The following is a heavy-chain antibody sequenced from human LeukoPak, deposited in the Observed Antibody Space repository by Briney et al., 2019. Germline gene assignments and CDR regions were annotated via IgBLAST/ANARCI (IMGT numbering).Heavy chain of an antibody. CDR3: ASRTGGNADY. J-gene: IGHJ4*02. Sequence: PGGSLRLSCEASGFTFSSYGMSWVRQAPGKGLEWGSAISGSGGSTYYADSVKGRFTISRDNSKNTLYLQMNSLRAEDTAVYYCASRTGGNADYWGQGTLVTVSS. V-gene: IGHV3-23*01. D-gene: IGHD4-23*01. CDR2: ISGSGGST. CDR1: GFTFSSYG.